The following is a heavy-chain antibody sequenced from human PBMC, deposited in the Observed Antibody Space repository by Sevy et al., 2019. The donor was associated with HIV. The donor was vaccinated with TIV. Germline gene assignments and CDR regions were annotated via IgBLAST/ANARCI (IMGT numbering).Heavy chain of an antibody. CDR3: ARDGDFGIQDYYYYYGMDV. D-gene: IGHD2-21*01. CDR2: ISSSGSTI. V-gene: IGHV3-48*03. J-gene: IGHJ6*02. Sequence: GGSLRLSCAASGFTFSSYEMNWVRQAPGKGLEWVSYISSSGSTIYYADSVKGRFTISRDNAKNSLYLQMNSLRAEDTAVYYCARDGDFGIQDYYYYYGMDVWGQRTTVTVSS. CDR1: GFTFSSYE.